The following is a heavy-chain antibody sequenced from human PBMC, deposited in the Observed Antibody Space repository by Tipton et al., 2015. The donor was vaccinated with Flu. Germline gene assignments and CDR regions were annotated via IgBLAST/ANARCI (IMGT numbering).Heavy chain of an antibody. CDR3: AREDGYSVLGDY. D-gene: IGHD4-11*01. V-gene: IGHV3-74*01. J-gene: IGHJ4*02. CDR2: INSEGTKS. CDR1: GFTFRNHW. Sequence: SLRLSCLGSGFTFRNHWIHWVRQAPGKGLVWVSYINSEGTKSGYADSVEGRFTMSRDNAKNTLYLQMTSLRAEDTAVYYCAREDGYSVLGDYWGQGILVTVST.